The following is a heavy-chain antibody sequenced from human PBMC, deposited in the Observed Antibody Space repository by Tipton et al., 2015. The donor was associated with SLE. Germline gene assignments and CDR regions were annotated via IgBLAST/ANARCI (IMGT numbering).Heavy chain of an antibody. J-gene: IGHJ2*01. D-gene: IGHD5-24*01. Sequence: TLSLTCAVSGYSISSGYYWGWIRQPPGKGLEWIGSIYHSGSTYYNPSLKSRVTISVDTSKNQFSLKLSSVTAADTAVYYCATKRWLHRTNWYFDLWGRGTLVTVSS. CDR1: GYSISSGYY. CDR3: ATKRWLHRTNWYFDL. V-gene: IGHV4-38-2*01. CDR2: IYHSGST.